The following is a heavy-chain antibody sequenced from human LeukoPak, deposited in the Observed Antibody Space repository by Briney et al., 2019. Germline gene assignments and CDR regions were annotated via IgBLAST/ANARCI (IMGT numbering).Heavy chain of an antibody. Sequence: PGGSLRLSCAASGFTLSRYAMSWVRQAPGKGLEWVSSISASGGRTHYADSVKGRFTISRDNSKNMKYLQMNSLRAEDTAVYYCAKDSGGYGDYSNFDYWGQGTLVTVSS. J-gene: IGHJ4*02. CDR2: ISASGGRT. CDR3: AKDSGGYGDYSNFDY. V-gene: IGHV3-23*01. D-gene: IGHD4-17*01. CDR1: GFTLSRYA.